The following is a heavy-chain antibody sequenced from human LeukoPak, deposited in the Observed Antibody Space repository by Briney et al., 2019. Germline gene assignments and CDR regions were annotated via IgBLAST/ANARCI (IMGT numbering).Heavy chain of an antibody. CDR1: ASSCTAYY. Sequence: ASVKVSCKASASSCTAYYINWIRLAPGQGLEWMGWLNPNSGGTNYAQKFQGRVTMTRDTSISTAYMEVSRLRSDDTAVYYCARAKTQDCSIVNCQEWFDPWGQGTLVTVSS. J-gene: IGHJ5*02. V-gene: IGHV1-2*02. CDR2: LNPNSGGT. D-gene: IGHD2-2*01. CDR3: ARAKTQDCSIVNCQEWFDP.